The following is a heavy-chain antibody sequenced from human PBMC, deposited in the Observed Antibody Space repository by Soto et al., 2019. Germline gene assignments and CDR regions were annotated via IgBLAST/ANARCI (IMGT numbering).Heavy chain of an antibody. CDR1: GGTFSSYA. Sequence: QVQLVQSGAEVKKPGSSVKVSCKASGGTFSSYAISWVRQAPGQGLEWMGGIIPIFGTANYAQKFQGRVTITADESTSTAYMELSSLRSEDTAVHYCARVLKGYYDSSGYAFDIWGQGTMVTVSS. CDR2: IIPIFGTA. V-gene: IGHV1-69*01. D-gene: IGHD3-22*01. J-gene: IGHJ3*02. CDR3: ARVLKGYYDSSGYAFDI.